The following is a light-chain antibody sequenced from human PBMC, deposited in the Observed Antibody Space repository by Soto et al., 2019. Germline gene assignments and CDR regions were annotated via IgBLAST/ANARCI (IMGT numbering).Light chain of an antibody. CDR3: HHFPTSPSFT. Sequence: EIVLTQSPGTLSLSPGERATLSCRASQSINNRYLAWYQQKPGQAPRLLIYAASSRATGIPDRFSGSGSGTDFTLTISRLEPEDFSLYYCHHFPTSPSFTFGPGTKVDIK. CDR1: QSINNRY. J-gene: IGKJ3*01. V-gene: IGKV3-20*01. CDR2: AAS.